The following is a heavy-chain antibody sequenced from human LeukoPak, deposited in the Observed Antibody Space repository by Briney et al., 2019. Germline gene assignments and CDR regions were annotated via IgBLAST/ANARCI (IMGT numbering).Heavy chain of an antibody. J-gene: IGHJ4*02. CDR1: GFTFNNYA. D-gene: IGHD4-23*01. CDR2: ISGGGGT. CDR3: AKDRDYGGTQFDY. Sequence: GGSLRLSCAASGFTFNNYAMGWVRQAPGKGLEWVSGISGGGGTYYADSVKGRFTISRDNSKNTLYLQMNSLRAEDMAVYYCAKDRDYGGTQFDYWGQGTLVTVSS. V-gene: IGHV3-23*01.